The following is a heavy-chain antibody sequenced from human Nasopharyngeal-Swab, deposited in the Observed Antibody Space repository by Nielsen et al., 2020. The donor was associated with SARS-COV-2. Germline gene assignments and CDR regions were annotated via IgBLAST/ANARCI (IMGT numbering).Heavy chain of an antibody. D-gene: IGHD2-8*01. Sequence: SETLSLTCTVSGGSISSYYWGWIRQPPGKGLEWIGSIYYSGSTYYNPSLKSRVTISVDTSKNQFSLKLSSVTAADTAVYYCARHASHIVLMVYAMGWFDPRGQGTLVTVSS. CDR3: ARHASHIVLMVYAMGWFDP. V-gene: IGHV4-39*01. J-gene: IGHJ5*02. CDR2: IYYSGST. CDR1: GGSISSYY.